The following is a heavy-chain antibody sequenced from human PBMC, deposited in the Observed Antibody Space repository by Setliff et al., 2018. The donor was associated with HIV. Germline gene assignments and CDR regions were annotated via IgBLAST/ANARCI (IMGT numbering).Heavy chain of an antibody. CDR3: ARRGSSSFCYLDL. V-gene: IGHV4-38-2*01. CDR1: GYYINTGFY. Sequence: LTCAVSGYYINTGFYWGWIRQAPGKGLKWIGSIYHSGSGFSNPSLKRRVTISADTSKNALYLKLASVTAADTAMYYCARRGSSSFCYLDLWGRGTLVTVSS. J-gene: IGHJ2*01. CDR2: IYHSGSG. D-gene: IGHD6-6*01.